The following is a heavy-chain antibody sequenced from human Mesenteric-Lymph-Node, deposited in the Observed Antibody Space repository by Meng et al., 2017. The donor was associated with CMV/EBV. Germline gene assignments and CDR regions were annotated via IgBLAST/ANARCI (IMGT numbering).Heavy chain of an antibody. D-gene: IGHD3/OR15-3a*01. J-gene: IGHJ6*02. CDR3: ARGDEATFGPHVYHYYGMDV. V-gene: IGHV4-61*01. Sequence: SETLSLTCSVSGASVSSSSDYWTWIRQPPGKGLEWIGCIYYTGTTKYNPSLESRVTISMDMSKNQFSLKLTSVTAADTAVYYCARGDEATFGPHVYHYYGMDVWGQGTTVTVSS. CDR1: GASVSSSSDY. CDR2: IYYTGTT.